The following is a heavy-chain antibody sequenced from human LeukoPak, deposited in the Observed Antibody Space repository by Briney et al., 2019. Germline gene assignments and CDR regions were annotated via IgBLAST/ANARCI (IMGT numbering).Heavy chain of an antibody. CDR1: GYTFTSYY. CDR2: INPNSGGT. J-gene: IGHJ4*02. Sequence: ASVKVSCKASGYTFTSYYMHWVRQAPGQGLEWMGWINPNSGGTNYAQKFQGRVTMTRDTSISTAYMELSRLRSDDTAVYYCARGGYYYDSSGYGDYWGQGTLVTVSS. CDR3: ARGGYYYDSSGYGDY. V-gene: IGHV1-2*02. D-gene: IGHD3-22*01.